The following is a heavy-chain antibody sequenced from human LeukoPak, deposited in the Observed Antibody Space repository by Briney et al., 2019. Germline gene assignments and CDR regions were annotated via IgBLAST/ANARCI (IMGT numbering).Heavy chain of an antibody. V-gene: IGHV3-48*04. CDR1: GFTFSSYS. J-gene: IGHJ6*03. CDR2: ISSSGSTK. Sequence: GGSLRLSCAASGFTFSSYSMNWVRQAPGKGLEWVSYISSSGSTKYYADSVKGRFTISRDNAKNSLYLQMNSLRAEDTAIYYCARAGSSGWYYYYFMDVWGKGTTVTISS. D-gene: IGHD6-19*01. CDR3: ARAGSSGWYYYYFMDV.